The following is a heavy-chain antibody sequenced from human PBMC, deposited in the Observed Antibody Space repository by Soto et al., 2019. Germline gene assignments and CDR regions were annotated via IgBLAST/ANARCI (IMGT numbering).Heavy chain of an antibody. CDR1: GFTFSSYG. CDR2: ISYDGRNK. J-gene: IGHJ6*02. D-gene: IGHD6-19*01. Sequence: QVQLVESGGGEVQPGRSLRLSCAASGFTFSSYGMHWVRQAPGKGLEWVAVISYDGRNKYYAGAMKGRFTISRDNSKNSLYLQMSSLRAEDTAVYYCVKDGSSGWPYFYDMDVWGQGTTVTVSS. CDR3: VKDGSSGWPYFYDMDV. V-gene: IGHV3-30*18.